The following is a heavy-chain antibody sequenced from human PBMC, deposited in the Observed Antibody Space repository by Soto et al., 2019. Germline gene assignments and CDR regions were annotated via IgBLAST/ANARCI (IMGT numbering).Heavy chain of an antibody. Sequence: QVQLQESGPGLVKPSETLSLTCTVSGGSVSSGSYYWSWIRQPPGKGLEWIGYIYYSGSTNYNPSLKSRVTISVDTSKNQFSLELTSVTAADTAVYYCARDDDYVALDPWGQGTLVTVSS. CDR2: IYYSGST. D-gene: IGHD4-17*01. J-gene: IGHJ5*02. CDR3: ARDDDYVALDP. CDR1: GGSVSSGSYY. V-gene: IGHV4-61*01.